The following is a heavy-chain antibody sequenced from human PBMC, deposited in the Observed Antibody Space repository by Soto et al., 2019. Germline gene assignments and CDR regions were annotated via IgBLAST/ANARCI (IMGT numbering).Heavy chain of an antibody. J-gene: IGHJ6*02. Sequence: GGSLRLSCAASGFTFSSYAMSWVRQAPGKGLEWVSAISGSGGSTYYADSVKGRFTISRDNSKNTLYLQMNSLRAEDTAVYYCAKTVFSGSYNYYYYGMDVWGQGTTVTV. CDR1: GFTFSSYA. D-gene: IGHD6-19*01. CDR3: AKTVFSGSYNYYYYGMDV. V-gene: IGHV3-23*01. CDR2: ISGSGGST.